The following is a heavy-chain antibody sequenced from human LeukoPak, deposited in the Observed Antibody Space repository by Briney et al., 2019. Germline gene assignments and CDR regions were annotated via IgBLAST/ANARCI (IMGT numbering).Heavy chain of an antibody. J-gene: IGHJ6*03. CDR1: GGSFSGYY. CDR2: IYYSGST. D-gene: IGHD3-10*01. CDR3: ASVRRGFGESSKYYAYYYMGV. Sequence: SETLSLTCAVYGGSFSGYYWGWIRQPPGKGLEWIGNIYYSGSTYYNPSLKSRVTISLDTSKNQLSLKLSSVTAADTAVYYCASVRRGFGESSKYYAYYYMGVWGKGATVTISS. V-gene: IGHV4-34*01.